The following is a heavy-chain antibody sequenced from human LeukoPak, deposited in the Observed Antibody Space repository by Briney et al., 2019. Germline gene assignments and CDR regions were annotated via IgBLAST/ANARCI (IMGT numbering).Heavy chain of an antibody. CDR2: IYHSGST. CDR1: GGSISSGGYS. CDR3: ARGDYYDSSGYYYFDY. D-gene: IGHD3-22*01. J-gene: IGHJ4*02. V-gene: IGHV4-30-2*01. Sequence: SETLSLTCTVSGGSISSGGYSWSWIRQPPGKGLEWIGYIYHSGSTYYNPSLKSRVTISVDRSKNQFSLKLSSVTAADTAVYYFARGDYYDSSGYYYFDYWGQGTLVTVSS.